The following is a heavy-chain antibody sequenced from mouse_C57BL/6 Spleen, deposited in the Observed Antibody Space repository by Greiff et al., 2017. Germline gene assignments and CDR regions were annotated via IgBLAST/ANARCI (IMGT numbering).Heavy chain of an antibody. CDR1: GFNIKNTY. V-gene: IGHV14-3*01. D-gene: IGHD4-1*01. CDR2: IDPANGNT. CDR3: AIPSIGDDLGSLYAMDY. Sequence: EVQLQQSVAELVRPGASVKLSCTASGFNIKNTYMHWVKQRPEQGLEWIGRIDPANGNTKYAPKFQGKATITADTSSNTAYLQLSSLTSEDTAIYYCAIPSIGDDLGSLYAMDYWGQGTSVTVSS. J-gene: IGHJ4*01.